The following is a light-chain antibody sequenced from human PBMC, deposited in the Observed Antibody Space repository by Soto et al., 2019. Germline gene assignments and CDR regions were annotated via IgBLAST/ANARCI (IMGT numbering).Light chain of an antibody. CDR3: QQYGSIPWT. CDR2: DAS. V-gene: IGKV3-20*01. J-gene: IGKJ1*01. CDR1: QSISNY. Sequence: EIVLTQSPATLSKSPGERATLSCRASQSISNYLAWYQQKPGQAPRLLIYDASSRATGIPDRFSGSGSGTDFTLTISRLEPEDFAVYYCQQYGSIPWTFGQGTKVDIK.